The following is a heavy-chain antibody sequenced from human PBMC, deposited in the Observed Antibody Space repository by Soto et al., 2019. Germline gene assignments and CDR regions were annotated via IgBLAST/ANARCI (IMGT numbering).Heavy chain of an antibody. CDR3: ARTQYDFWSGYSTYYFDY. CDR2: IYPGDSDT. J-gene: IGHJ4*02. V-gene: IGHV5-51*01. CDR1: GYSFTSYW. D-gene: IGHD3-3*01. Sequence: GESLKISCKGSGYSFTSYWIGWVRQMPGKGLEWMGIIYPGDSDTRYSPSFQGQATISADKSISTAYLQWSSLKASDTAMYYCARTQYDFWSGYSTYYFDYWGQGTLVTRLL.